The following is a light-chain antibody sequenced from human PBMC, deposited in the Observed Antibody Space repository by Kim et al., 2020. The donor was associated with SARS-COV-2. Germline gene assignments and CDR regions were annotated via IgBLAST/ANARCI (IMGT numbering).Light chain of an antibody. V-gene: IGLV2-14*03. J-gene: IGLJ3*02. CDR2: DVS. CDR1: SSDVGGYNY. CDR3: SSYTSSSTWV. Sequence: QSALTQPASVSGSPGQSITISCTGTSSDVGGYNYVSWYQQHPGKAPKLMIYDVSNRPSGVSNRFSASKSGNTASLTISGLQVEDEADYYCSSYTSSSTWVFGGGTQLTVL.